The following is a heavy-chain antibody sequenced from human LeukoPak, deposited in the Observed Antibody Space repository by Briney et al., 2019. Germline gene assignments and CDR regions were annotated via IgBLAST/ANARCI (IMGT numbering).Heavy chain of an antibody. D-gene: IGHD3-3*01. V-gene: IGHV4-34*01. CDR3: ARAPRLTIFGVVIMGDSWFDP. J-gene: IGHJ5*02. CDR1: GGSFSGYY. Sequence: SETLSLTCAVYGGSFSGYYWSWIRQPPGKGLEWIGEINHSGSTNYNPSLKSRVTISVDTSKNQFSLKLSSVTAADTAVYYCARAPRLTIFGVVIMGDSWFDPWGQGTLVTVSS. CDR2: INHSGST.